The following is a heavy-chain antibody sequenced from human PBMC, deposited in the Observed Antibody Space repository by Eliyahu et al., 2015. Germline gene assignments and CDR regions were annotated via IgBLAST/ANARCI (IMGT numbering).Heavy chain of an antibody. V-gene: IGHV1-18*04. CDR1: XYTFTSYG. CDR3: ARDGDSSGWYIGY. J-gene: IGHJ4*02. D-gene: IGHD6-19*01. CDR2: ISAYNGNT. Sequence: QVQXVQSGAEVKKPXXSVKVXXXAXXYTFTSYGISWVRQAPGQGLEWMGXISAYNGNTNYAQKLQGRVTMTTDTSTSTAYMELRSLRSDDTAVYYCARDGDSSGWYIGYWGQGTLVTVSS.